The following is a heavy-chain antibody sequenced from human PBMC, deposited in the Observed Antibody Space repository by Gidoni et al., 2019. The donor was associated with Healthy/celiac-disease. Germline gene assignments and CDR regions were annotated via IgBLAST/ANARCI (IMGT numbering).Heavy chain of an antibody. CDR1: GFPFSSYA. CDR3: AKDTNGYSRLY. D-gene: IGHD6-13*01. J-gene: IGHJ4*02. Sequence: VHLLESWGGLVQPGGSLRLSCAASGFPFSSYAMSGVRQAPGKGLEWVSAISGSGGSTYYADSVKGRFTISRDNSKNTLYLQMNSLRAEDTAVYYCAKDTNGYSRLYWGQGTLVTVSS. CDR2: ISGSGGST. V-gene: IGHV3-23*01.